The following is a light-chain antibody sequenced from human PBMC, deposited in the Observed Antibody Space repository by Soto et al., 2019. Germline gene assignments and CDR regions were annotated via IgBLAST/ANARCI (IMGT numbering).Light chain of an antibody. CDR3: QQYNSFPT. V-gene: IGKV1-5*03. Sequence: DIQMTQSPSTLSASVGDRVTITCRASQSISSWLAWYQQKPGKAPKLLISKASSLESGVPSRFSGSGSGTEFTLTISSLQPDDLATYYCQQYNSFPTFGQGTKVEIK. J-gene: IGKJ1*01. CDR1: QSISSW. CDR2: KAS.